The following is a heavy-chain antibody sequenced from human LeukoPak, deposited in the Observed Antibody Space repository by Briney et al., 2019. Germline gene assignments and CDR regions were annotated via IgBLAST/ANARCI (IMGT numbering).Heavy chain of an antibody. J-gene: IGHJ3*02. D-gene: IGHD3-22*01. V-gene: IGHV3-7*01. CDR1: GFTFSSYW. Sequence: GGSLRLSCAASGFTFSSYWMSWVRQAPGKGLEWVANIKQDGSEKYYVDSVKGRFTISRDNAKNSLYLQMNSLRAEDTAVYYCARGRAPVFYYDSSGYGDAFDIWGQGTMVTVSS. CDR3: ARGRAPVFYYDSSGYGDAFDI. CDR2: IKQDGSEK.